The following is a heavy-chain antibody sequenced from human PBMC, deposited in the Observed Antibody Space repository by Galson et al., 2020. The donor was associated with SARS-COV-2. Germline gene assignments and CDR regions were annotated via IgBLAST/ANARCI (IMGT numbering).Heavy chain of an antibody. D-gene: IGHD2-15*01. V-gene: IGHV3-33*01. CDR1: GFTFSSYG. CDR3: ARDQGGGNYYYYYGMDV. Sequence: GESLKISCAASGFTFSSYGMYWVRQAPGKGLEWVAVIWYDGSNKYYADSVKGRFTISRDNSKNTLYLQMNSLRAEDTAVYYCARDQGGGNYYYYYGMDVWGQGTTVTVSS. CDR2: IWYDGSNK. J-gene: IGHJ6*02.